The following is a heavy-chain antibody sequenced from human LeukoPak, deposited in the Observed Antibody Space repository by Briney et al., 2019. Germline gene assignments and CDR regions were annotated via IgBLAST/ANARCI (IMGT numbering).Heavy chain of an antibody. J-gene: IGHJ5*02. Sequence: SETLSLTCTVSGGSISSGDYYWSWIRQPPGKGLEWIGYIYYSGSTYYNPSLKSRVTISVDTSKNQFSLKLSSVTAADTAVYYCARVSRRHYYGSGSYSPYNWFDPWGQGTLVTVSS. V-gene: IGHV4-30-4*01. CDR2: IYYSGST. D-gene: IGHD3-10*01. CDR1: GGSISSGDYY. CDR3: ARVSRRHYYGSGSYSPYNWFDP.